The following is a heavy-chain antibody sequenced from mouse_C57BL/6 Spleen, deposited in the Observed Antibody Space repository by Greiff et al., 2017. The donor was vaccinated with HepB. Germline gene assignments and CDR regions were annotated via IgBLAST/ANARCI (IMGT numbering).Heavy chain of an antibody. J-gene: IGHJ3*01. V-gene: IGHV1-81*01. D-gene: IGHD2-4*01. CDR3: ARYPPGGYDYDVEFSWFAY. CDR1: GYTFTSYG. CDR2: IYPRSGNT. Sequence: QVQLQQSGAELARPGASVKLSCKASGYTFTSYGISWVKQRTGQGLEWIGEIYPRSGNTYYNEKFKGKATLTADKSSSTAYMELRSLTSEDSAVYFCARYPPGGYDYDVEFSWFAYWGQGTLVTVSA.